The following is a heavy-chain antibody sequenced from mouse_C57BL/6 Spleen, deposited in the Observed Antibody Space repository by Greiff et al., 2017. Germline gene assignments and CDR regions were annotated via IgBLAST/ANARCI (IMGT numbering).Heavy chain of an antibody. CDR3: ERGLEEHFDV. V-gene: IGHV1-69*01. J-gene: IGHJ1*03. Sequence: VQLQQPGAELVMPGASVKLSCKASGYTFTSSWMHWVKQRPGQGLEWIGEIDPSDSYTNYNQKFKGKSTLTVDTSSSTAYMQLSSLTSEDSAVYYGERGLEEHFDVWGTGTTVTVSS. CDR1: GYTFTSSW. D-gene: IGHD2-10*02. CDR2: IDPSDSYT.